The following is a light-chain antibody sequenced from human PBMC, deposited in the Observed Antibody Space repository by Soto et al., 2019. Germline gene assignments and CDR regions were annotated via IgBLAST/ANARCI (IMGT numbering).Light chain of an antibody. CDR1: QSIGRS. CDR3: QSSGA. V-gene: IGKV1-39*01. J-gene: IGKJ2*01. CDR2: AGS. Sequence: DSPMTQSPSSLSASLGDRVTITCRASQSIGRSLTWYQQKPGKAPKLQSYAGSTLQIGVPSRISGTGSGTDFSLSIRSLQPEDFAIYYCQSSGAFGQGTNVEIK.